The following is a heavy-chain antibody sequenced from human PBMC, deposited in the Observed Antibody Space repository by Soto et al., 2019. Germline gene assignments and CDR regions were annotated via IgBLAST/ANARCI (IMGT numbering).Heavy chain of an antibody. CDR2: IDWDDDK. CDR1: GFSLSTAKMC. D-gene: IGHD3-3*01. CDR3: ARFTTQSRETDH. V-gene: IGHV2-70*17. Sequence: SGPTLVNPTQTLTLTCTFSGFSLSTAKMCVTWIRQPPGKALEWLARIDWDDDKFYSTSLKTRLTISKDTSRNQVVLTMTNMDPVDTATYYCARFTTQSRETDHWGQGTLVTVSS. J-gene: IGHJ4*02.